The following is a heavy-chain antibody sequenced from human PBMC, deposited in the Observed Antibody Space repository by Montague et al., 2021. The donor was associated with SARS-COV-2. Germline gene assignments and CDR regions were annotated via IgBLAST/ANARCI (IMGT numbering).Heavy chain of an antibody. J-gene: IGHJ4*02. CDR3: VRDPTEIEAY. Sequence: SLRLSCAASGFTFSSYAMHWVRQAPGKGLEWVAVISYDGTYEYYADSVKGRFTISRDKSKNTLYLQMNSLRLEDTAVYFCVRDPTEIEAYWGQGTLVIVSS. D-gene: IGHD5-24*01. V-gene: IGHV3-30*04. CDR1: GFTFSSYA. CDR2: ISYDGTYE.